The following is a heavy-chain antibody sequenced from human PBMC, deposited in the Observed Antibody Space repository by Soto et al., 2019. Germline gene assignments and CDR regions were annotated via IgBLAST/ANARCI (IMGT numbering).Heavy chain of an antibody. CDR2: IYNSGST. CDR3: ARDPVP. Sequence: VQLQESGPGLVKPSQTLARTCTVSGGSISSGGYYWSWIRQHPGKGLEWIGDIYNSGSTYYNPSLQRRVTISADTSKNQFSLKLSSVKAADTAVYYCARDPVPWGQGTLVTVSS. V-gene: IGHV4-31*03. J-gene: IGHJ5*02. CDR1: GGSISSGGYY.